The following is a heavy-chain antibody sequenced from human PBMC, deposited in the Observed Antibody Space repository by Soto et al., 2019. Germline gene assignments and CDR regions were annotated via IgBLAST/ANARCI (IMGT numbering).Heavy chain of an antibody. CDR3: ARLGKYSQYLDP. CDR2: INHSGST. D-gene: IGHD2-2*01. V-gene: IGHV4-34*01. Sequence: PSETLSLTCAVYGGSGGSFSGYYWSWIRQPPGKGLEWIGEINHSGSTNYNPSLKSRVTISVDTSKNQFSLRLSSVTAADTAVYYCARLGKYSQYLDPWGPGTLVTVSS. CDR1: GGSGGSFSGYY. J-gene: IGHJ5*02.